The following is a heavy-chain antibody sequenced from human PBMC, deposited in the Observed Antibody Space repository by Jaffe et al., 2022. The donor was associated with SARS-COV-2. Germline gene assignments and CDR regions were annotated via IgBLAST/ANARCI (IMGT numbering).Heavy chain of an antibody. D-gene: IGHD3-16*01. V-gene: IGHV3-33*06. CDR1: GFTFNSYG. Sequence: QVQLVESGGGVVQPGRSLRLSCVASGFTFNSYGMHWVRQAPGKGLEWVAAIWSDGSKKYYVDSVKGRFTISRDNSKNTLYLQMNSLRGDDTAVYYCAKLWDDYVWGSQNWFDPWGQGALVIVSS. CDR2: IWSDGSKK. CDR3: AKLWDDYVWGSQNWFDP. J-gene: IGHJ5*02.